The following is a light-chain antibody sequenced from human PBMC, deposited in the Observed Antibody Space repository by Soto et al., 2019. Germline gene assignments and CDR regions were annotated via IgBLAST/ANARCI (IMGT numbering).Light chain of an antibody. CDR2: GAS. CDR1: ETTGMTS. Sequence: EIVLTQSPGTLSLSPGGRATLSCPASETTGMTSLDWYQQKPGQAPRLVMDGASKTAFVIPDRFRGSTSGTVFILSSTRLEPEDSAVYHCLQHGSAPYTFGQGTRVEIK. V-gene: IGKV3-20*01. CDR3: LQHGSAPYT. J-gene: IGKJ2*01.